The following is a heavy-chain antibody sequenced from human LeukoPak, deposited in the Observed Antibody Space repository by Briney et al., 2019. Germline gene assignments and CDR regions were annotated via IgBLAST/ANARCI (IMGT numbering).Heavy chain of an antibody. D-gene: IGHD3-22*01. CDR2: IYYSGST. Sequence: PSETLSLTRSVSGGSISSYYWSWIRQPPGKGLEWIGYIYYSGSTNYNPSLKSRVTISVDTSKNQFSLKLSSVTAADTAVYYCARDGAKSYDSSGSSFDYWGQGTLVTVSS. CDR1: GGSISSYY. CDR3: ARDGAKSYDSSGSSFDY. J-gene: IGHJ4*02. V-gene: IGHV4-59*12.